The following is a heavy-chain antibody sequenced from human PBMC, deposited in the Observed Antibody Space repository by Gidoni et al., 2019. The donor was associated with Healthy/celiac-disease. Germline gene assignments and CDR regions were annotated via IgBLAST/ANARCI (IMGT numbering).Heavy chain of an antibody. V-gene: IGHV1-2*02. D-gene: IGHD6-19*01. J-gene: IGHJ4*02. CDR1: GYTFTGYY. CDR3: ARVGDSSGWYKGPHRGENFDY. CDR2: INPNSGGT. Sequence: QVQLVQSGAEVKKPGASVKVSCKASGYTFTGYYMHWVRQAPGQGLEWMGWINPNSGGTNYAQKFQGRVTMTRDTSISTAYMELSRLRSDDTAVYYCARVGDSSGWYKGPHRGENFDYWGQGTLVTVSS.